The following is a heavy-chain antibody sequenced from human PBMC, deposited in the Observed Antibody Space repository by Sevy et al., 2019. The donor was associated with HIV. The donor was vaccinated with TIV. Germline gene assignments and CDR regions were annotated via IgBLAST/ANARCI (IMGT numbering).Heavy chain of an antibody. D-gene: IGHD2-15*01. CDR1: GGSGGSISDYY. Sequence: SETLSLTCSVSGGSGGSISDYYWSWIRQPPGKGLEWIGYSNYSRNTKFNPSLKSRVTISVDTSKNQFSLKLTSVTAADTAVYYCARGGTSLFAPWGQGTLVTVSS. J-gene: IGHJ5*02. CDR3: ARGGTSLFAP. V-gene: IGHV4-59*01. CDR2: SNYSRNT.